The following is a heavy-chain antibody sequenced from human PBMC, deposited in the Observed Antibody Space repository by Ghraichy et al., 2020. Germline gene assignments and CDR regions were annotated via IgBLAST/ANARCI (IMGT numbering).Heavy chain of an antibody. V-gene: IGHV3-30*03. CDR2: ISYDGRSQ. J-gene: IGHJ6*02. Sequence: GGSLRLSCAASLLTFSNYGMHWVRQAPGQGLEWVALISYDGRSQYYTDSVKGRFTISRDNSKDTLYLHMTSLRPDDTGIYYCATDRLTTSLYYYGMDVWGQGTTVTVSS. CDR1: LLTFSNYG. CDR3: ATDRLTTSLYYYGMDV. D-gene: IGHD1-14*01.